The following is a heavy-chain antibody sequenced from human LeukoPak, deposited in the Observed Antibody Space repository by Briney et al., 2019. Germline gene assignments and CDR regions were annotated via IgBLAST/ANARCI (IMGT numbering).Heavy chain of an antibody. CDR1: GGSISSGGYY. CDR2: IYYSGST. J-gene: IGHJ6*02. Sequence: PSETLSLTCTVSGGSISSGGYYWSWIRQHPGTGLEWIGYIYYSGSTYYNPSLKSRVTISVDTSKNQFSLKLSSVTAADTAVYYCARDARGYYYYGMDVWGQGTTVTVSS. CDR3: ARDARGYYYYGMDV. D-gene: IGHD3-10*01. V-gene: IGHV4-31*03.